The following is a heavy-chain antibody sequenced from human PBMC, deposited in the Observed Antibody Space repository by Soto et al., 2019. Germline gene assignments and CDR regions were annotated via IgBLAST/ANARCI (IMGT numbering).Heavy chain of an antibody. V-gene: IGHV1-69*05. CDR2: IIPIFGTA. CDR3: ARDRWELLAWFDP. Sequence: SVKVSCKASGGTFSSYAISWVRQAPGQGLEWMGGIIPIFGTANYAQKFQGRVTITRDTSASTAYMELSSLRSEDTAVYYCARDRWELLAWFDPWGQGTLVTVSS. J-gene: IGHJ5*02. D-gene: IGHD1-26*01. CDR1: GGTFSSYA.